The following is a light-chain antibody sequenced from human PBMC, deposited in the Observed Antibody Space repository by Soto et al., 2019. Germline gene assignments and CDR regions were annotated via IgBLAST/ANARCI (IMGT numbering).Light chain of an antibody. Sequence: ETVMTQSPATLSVSPGERATLSCRASQSVNSNLAWYQQKPGQAPRLLISDASNRATGIPARFSGSGSGTDFALTISSLEPEDFAVYYCQQRYNWPPTFGGGTKVDIK. CDR2: DAS. V-gene: IGKV3-11*01. CDR3: QQRYNWPPT. CDR1: QSVNSN. J-gene: IGKJ4*01.